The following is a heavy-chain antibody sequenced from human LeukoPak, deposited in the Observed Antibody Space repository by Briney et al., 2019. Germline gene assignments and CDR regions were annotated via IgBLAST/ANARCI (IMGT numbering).Heavy chain of an antibody. V-gene: IGHV4-39*07. CDR3: ARDNMIVVVTGFDY. Sequence: PSETLSLTCTVSGGSISSSSYYWGWIRQPPGKGLEWIGSIYYSGSTYYNPSLKSRVTISVDTSKNQFSLKLSSVTAADTAVYYCARDNMIVVVTGFDYRGQGTLVTVSS. CDR1: GGSISSSSYY. D-gene: IGHD3-22*01. J-gene: IGHJ4*02. CDR2: IYYSGST.